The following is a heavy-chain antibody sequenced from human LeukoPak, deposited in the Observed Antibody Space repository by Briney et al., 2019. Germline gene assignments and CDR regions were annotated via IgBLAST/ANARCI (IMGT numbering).Heavy chain of an antibody. J-gene: IGHJ4*02. V-gene: IGHV4-39*01. Sequence: SETLSLTCTVSGGSISSSSYFWGWIRQPPGKGLEWMGSIYYSWSTYYNPSLKSRVTISVDTSKNQFSLKLTSVTASDTAVYYCARHRFGGFYYFDYWGQGTLVTVSS. CDR3: ARHRFGGFYYFDY. CDR1: GGSISSSSYF. CDR2: IYYSWST. D-gene: IGHD3-10*01.